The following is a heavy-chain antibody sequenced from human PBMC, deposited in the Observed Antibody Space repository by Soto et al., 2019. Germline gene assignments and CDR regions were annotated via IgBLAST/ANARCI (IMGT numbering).Heavy chain of an antibody. CDR2: IYATGDT. D-gene: IGHD1-26*01. Sequence: SETLSLTCNFSGASLIRYYWSGIRQPPGKGLEWIGRIYATGDTDYNPSLKSRISMSVDMSKKQFSLTLRSVTAADTAIYYCVRDGTKNLRDRFEPWGRGILVTVSS. V-gene: IGHV4-4*07. CDR3: VRDGTKNLRDRFEP. CDR1: GASLIRYY. J-gene: IGHJ5*02.